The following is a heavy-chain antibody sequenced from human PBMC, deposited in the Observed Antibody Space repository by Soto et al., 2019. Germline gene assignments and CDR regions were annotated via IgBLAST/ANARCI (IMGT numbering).Heavy chain of an antibody. CDR3: ARGSGQQLSFRI. D-gene: IGHD6-13*01. J-gene: IGHJ3*02. CDR1: GGSFSGYY. V-gene: IGHV4-34*01. CDR2: INHSGST. Sequence: SETLSLTCAVYGGSFSGYYWSWIRQPPGKGLEWIGEINHSGSTNYNPSLKSRVTISVDTSKNQFSLKLSSVTAADTAVYYCARGSGQQLSFRIWGPGTMVTVSS.